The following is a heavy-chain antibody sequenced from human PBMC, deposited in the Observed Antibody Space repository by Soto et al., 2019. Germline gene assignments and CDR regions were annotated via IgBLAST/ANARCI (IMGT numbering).Heavy chain of an antibody. Sequence: SVKVSCKASGGSFTYTLSWVRQAPGQGLEWMGGIIPIFGTTNYAQKFQGRVTITADESTKTAYMELSTLRSKDTAVYYCARLHSHGTYGMDVWGQGTTVTVSS. CDR1: GGSFTYT. J-gene: IGHJ6*02. V-gene: IGHV1-69*13. CDR2: IIPIFGTT. D-gene: IGHD5-18*01. CDR3: ARLHSHGTYGMDV.